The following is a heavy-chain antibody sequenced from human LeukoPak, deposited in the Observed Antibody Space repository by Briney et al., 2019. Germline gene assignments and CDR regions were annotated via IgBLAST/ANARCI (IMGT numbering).Heavy chain of an antibody. J-gene: IGHJ4*02. CDR3: ARDTTVTLLGC. D-gene: IGHD4-17*01. Sequence: PSETLSLTCTVSGDSMSSYYWNWIRQPPGKGLEWIGNIYYTGSTNYNSSLNSRVTISLDTSKNQFSLKMSSVTTADTAAYYCARDTTVTLLGCWGQGTLVTVSS. CDR2: IYYTGST. V-gene: IGHV4-59*01. CDR1: GDSMSSYY.